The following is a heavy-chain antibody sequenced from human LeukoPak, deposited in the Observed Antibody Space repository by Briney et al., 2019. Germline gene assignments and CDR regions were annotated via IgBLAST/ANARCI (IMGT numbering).Heavy chain of an antibody. CDR1: GASISSHY. J-gene: IGHJ4*02. D-gene: IGHD3-22*01. V-gene: IGHV4-59*08. CDR3: ASTHYYDSSGYYLGY. CDR2: IYYSGST. Sequence: SETLSLTCAVSGASISSHYWSWIRQPPGKGLEWIGYIYYSGSTNYNPSLKSRVTISVDTSKNQFSLKLSSVTAADTAVYYCASTHYYDSSGYYLGYWGQGTLVTVPS.